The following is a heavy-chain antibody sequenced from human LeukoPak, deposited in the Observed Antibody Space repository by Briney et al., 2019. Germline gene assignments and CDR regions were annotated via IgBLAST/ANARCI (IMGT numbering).Heavy chain of an antibody. V-gene: IGHV1-2*02. CDR2: INPNSGGT. CDR1: GYTFTGYY. Sequence: GASVKVSCKASGYTFTGYYMHWVRQAPGQGLEWMGWINPNSGGTNYAQKCQGRVTMTRDTSISTAYMELSRLRSDDTAVYYCARAKEQWLVGGYDYWGQRTLVTVSS. J-gene: IGHJ4*02. D-gene: IGHD6-19*01. CDR3: ARAKEQWLVGGYDY.